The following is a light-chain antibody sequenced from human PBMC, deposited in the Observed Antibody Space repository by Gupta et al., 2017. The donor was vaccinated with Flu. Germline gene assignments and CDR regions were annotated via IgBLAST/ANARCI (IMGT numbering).Light chain of an antibody. V-gene: IGLV2-8*01. CDR3: ASYAGNSNFWV. CDR1: SSDIGGYNY. Sequence: VTISCTGTSSDIGGYNYVSWYQHHPDKVPRLIIYEVTKRPSGVSGRFSGSKSGSTATLTVSEVQTEDEADYFCASYAGNSNFWVFGGGTKLTVL. J-gene: IGLJ3*02. CDR2: EVT.